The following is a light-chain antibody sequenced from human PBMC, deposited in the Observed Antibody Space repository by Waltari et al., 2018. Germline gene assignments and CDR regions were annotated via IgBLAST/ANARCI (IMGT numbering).Light chain of an antibody. J-gene: IGKJ4*01. V-gene: IGKV3-11*01. CDR3: QQRTNWPLT. CDR2: DAS. Sequence: IVLTQSPATLSLSPGERATLPCRASQIVNYFLAWFQQQPGQAPRPLIYDASNRATGIPARFSGSGSGTDFTLTISSLEPEDFAVYYCQQRTNWPLTFGGGTKVEIK. CDR1: QIVNYF.